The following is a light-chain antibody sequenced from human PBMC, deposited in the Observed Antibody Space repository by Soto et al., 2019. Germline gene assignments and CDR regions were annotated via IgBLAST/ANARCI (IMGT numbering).Light chain of an antibody. CDR1: QSLLYSSKNKNY. V-gene: IGKV4-1*01. J-gene: IGKJ1*01. CDR3: QQYYSTPRT. CDR2: WAS. Sequence: DIVMTQSPDSLAVSLGERATINCKSSQSLLYSSKNKNYLAWYQQTPGQPPNLLIYWASTRESGVPDRFSGSGSGTEFTLTISSLQAEDVAVYYCQQYYSTPRTFGQGTKVEIK.